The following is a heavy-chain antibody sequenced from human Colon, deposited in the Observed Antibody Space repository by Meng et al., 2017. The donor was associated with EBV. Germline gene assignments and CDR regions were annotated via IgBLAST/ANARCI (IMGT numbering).Heavy chain of an antibody. D-gene: IGHD2-8*02. CDR3: ARDGGVTHIP. J-gene: IGHJ5*02. V-gene: IGHV4-4*02. Sequence: QVALQESGAGLVKPSGTLSLTCAFSGTSISTSNWWSWIRQSPGEGLEWIGAIYHNGQTNYNPSLKSRVSMSVDESKNEFSLNLKSVTAADTAVYYCARDGGVTHIPWGQGVLVTVSS. CDR2: IYHNGQT. CDR1: GTSISTSNW.